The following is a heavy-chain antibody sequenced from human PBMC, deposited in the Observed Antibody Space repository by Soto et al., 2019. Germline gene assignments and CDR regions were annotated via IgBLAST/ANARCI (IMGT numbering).Heavy chain of an antibody. CDR1: GYTFTSYA. J-gene: IGHJ4*02. CDR2: INAGNGNT. CDR3: ASPCIAAAGYGFDY. Sequence: QVQLVQSGAEVKKPGASVKVSCKASGYTFTSYAMHWVRPAPGQRLAGMGWINAGNGNTKYSQKLQSRVTITRDTSASTAYMELISLRSEDTAVYYCASPCIAAAGYGFDYWGQGTLVTVSS. V-gene: IGHV1-3*01. D-gene: IGHD6-13*01.